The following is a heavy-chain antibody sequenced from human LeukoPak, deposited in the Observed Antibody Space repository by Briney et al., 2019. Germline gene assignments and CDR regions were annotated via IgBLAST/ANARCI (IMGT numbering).Heavy chain of an antibody. CDR1: GGSINSDDYY. CDR3: ARGARIPDY. CDR2: IYHSGST. J-gene: IGHJ4*02. V-gene: IGHV4-30-4*01. Sequence: SETLSLTCTVSGGSINSDDYYWSWIRQPPGKGLEWIGYIYHSGSTYYNPSLKSRVTISVDRSKNQFSLKLSSVTAADTAVYYCARGARIPDYWGQGTLVTVSS.